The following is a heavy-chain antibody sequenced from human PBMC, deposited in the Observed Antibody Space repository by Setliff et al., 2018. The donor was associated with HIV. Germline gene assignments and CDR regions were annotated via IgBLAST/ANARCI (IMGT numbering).Heavy chain of an antibody. CDR2: IYSSGSI. V-gene: IGHV4-4*07. CDR3: ARDLPELTGRSFDP. J-gene: IGHJ5*02. Sequence: SETLSLTCIVSGGSTSGYYWSWIRQPAEKGLEWIGRIYSSGSINYNPSLKSRVTMSVDTSKNQFSLKLTSVTAADTAVYYCARDLPELTGRSFDPWGQGMLVTVSS. D-gene: IGHD7-27*01. CDR1: GGSTSGYY.